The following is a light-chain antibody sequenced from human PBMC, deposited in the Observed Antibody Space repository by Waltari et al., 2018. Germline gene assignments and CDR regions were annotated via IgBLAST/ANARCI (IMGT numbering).Light chain of an antibody. V-gene: IGKV1-5*03. CDR3: QQYNTYPWT. Sequence: IQMTQSPSTLSASVGDRVTITCRASERISRWLAWYQQKPGMAPKLLIYQASSLEDGVPSRFSGSGFETEFSLYISSLQPEDFTTYYCQQYNTYPWTFGQGTKVEIK. CDR2: QAS. CDR1: ERISRW. J-gene: IGKJ1*01.